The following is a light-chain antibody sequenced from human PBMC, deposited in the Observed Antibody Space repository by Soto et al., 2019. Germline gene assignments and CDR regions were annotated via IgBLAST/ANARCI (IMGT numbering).Light chain of an antibody. CDR1: QDITNY. J-gene: IGKJ5*01. V-gene: IGKV1-33*01. CDR3: QQRYTSPWIT. Sequence: DIQMTQSPSSLSASVGDRVTITCQASQDITNYLNWYQQKPGTAPKLLIYDASTLETGVPSRLSGRGSGTDFTLTIRSLQPEDFATYYCQQRYTSPWITFGQGTRLEIK. CDR2: DAS.